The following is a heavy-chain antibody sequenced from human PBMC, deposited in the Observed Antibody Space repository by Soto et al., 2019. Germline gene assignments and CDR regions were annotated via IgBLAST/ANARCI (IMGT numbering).Heavy chain of an antibody. Sequence: PSETLSLTCAVSGGSISSSNWWSWVRQPPGKGLEWIGEIYHSGSTNYNPSLKSRVTISVDKSKNQFSLKLSSVTAADTAVYYCAREIAAFRDPWYFDLWGRGTLVTV. J-gene: IGHJ2*01. V-gene: IGHV4-4*02. CDR3: AREIAAFRDPWYFDL. CDR2: IYHSGST. CDR1: GGSISSSNW. D-gene: IGHD6-13*01.